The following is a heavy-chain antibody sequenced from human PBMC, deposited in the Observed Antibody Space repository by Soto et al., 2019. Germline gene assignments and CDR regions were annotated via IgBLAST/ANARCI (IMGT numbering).Heavy chain of an antibody. Sequence: GESLKISCKGSGYSFTSYWIRWVRQMPGKGLEWMGRIDPSDSYTNYSPSFQGHVTISADKSISTAYLQWSSLKASDTAMYYCARRVSVAGTPPYYYGMDVWGQGTTVTVSS. CDR3: ARRVSVAGTPPYYYGMDV. D-gene: IGHD6-19*01. J-gene: IGHJ6*02. V-gene: IGHV5-10-1*01. CDR2: IDPSDSYT. CDR1: GYSFTSYW.